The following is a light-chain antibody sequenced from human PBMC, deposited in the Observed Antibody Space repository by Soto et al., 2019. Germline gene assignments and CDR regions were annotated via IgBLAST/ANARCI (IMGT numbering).Light chain of an antibody. CDR3: QKYDSAPT. CDR2: AAS. CDR1: QAISNY. Sequence: DIQMTQSPSSLSASVGDRVTITCRASQAISNYLAWYQQRPGRVPKLLIYAASTLQSGVPSRFSGSGSEKEFTLTISSLQPEDVATYYFQKYDSAPTFGGGTKVEIK. V-gene: IGKV1-27*01. J-gene: IGKJ4*01.